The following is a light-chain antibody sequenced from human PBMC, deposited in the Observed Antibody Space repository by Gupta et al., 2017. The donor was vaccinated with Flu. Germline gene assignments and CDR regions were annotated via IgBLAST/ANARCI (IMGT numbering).Light chain of an antibody. CDR2: DAS. Sequence: EIVLTQSPGTLSLSPGERATLSCRATESVNNSYLAWYQHKPGQAPRLLIYDASIRATGIPDRFSGSGSGTDFALTVSRLEPEDFAVYYWQQYGTSPRTLGKGTKV. J-gene: IGKJ1*01. V-gene: IGKV3-20*01. CDR3: QQYGTSPRT. CDR1: ESVNNSY.